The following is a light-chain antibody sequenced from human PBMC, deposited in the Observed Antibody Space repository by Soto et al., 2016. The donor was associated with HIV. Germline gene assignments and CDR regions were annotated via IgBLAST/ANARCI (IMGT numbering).Light chain of an antibody. CDR2: AAS. CDR3: QQYYSTPFT. Sequence: DIQMTQSPSSLSASVGDRVTITCRASQSISNSLVWYQQKPGKAPKLLLYAASRLENGVPSRFSGSGSGTDYSLTINTLQPEDFATYYCQQYYSTPFTFGPGTKVDIK. CDR1: QSISNS. V-gene: IGKV1-NL1*01. J-gene: IGKJ3*01.